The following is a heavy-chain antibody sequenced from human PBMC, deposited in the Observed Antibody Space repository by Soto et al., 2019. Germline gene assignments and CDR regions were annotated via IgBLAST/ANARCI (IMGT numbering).Heavy chain of an antibody. V-gene: IGHV3-30*03. J-gene: IGHJ4*02. D-gene: IGHD6-19*01. Sequence: QVQLVESGGGVVQPGRSLRLSCAASGFSFSSYGMQWVRQAPGKGLEWVAVISYDGSNKYYADSVKDRFTISRDNSKNTLYLPMNSLRADDTAVYYCVAGQYFFAYCGQGTLVTVSS. CDR1: GFSFSSYG. CDR3: VAGQYFFAY. CDR2: ISYDGSNK.